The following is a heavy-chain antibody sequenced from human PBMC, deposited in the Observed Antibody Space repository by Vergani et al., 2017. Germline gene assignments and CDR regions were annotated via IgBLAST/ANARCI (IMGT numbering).Heavy chain of an antibody. V-gene: IGHV3-21*04. CDR1: GFTFSGFS. J-gene: IGHJ4*02. CDR2: ISSSGTYI. D-gene: IGHD2-21*01. Sequence: EVQLVESGGGLVKPGESLRLSCAASGFTFSGFSMNWVRQAPGKGLEWVSSISSSGTYIYYADSMKGRFTISRDDSKNTVYLQINSLRAEDTAFYYCADLYGDDGFSPFWGQGTLVTVSS. CDR3: ADLYGDDGFSPF.